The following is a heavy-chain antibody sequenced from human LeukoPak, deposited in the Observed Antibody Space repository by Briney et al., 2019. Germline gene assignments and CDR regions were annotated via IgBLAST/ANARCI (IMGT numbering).Heavy chain of an antibody. CDR2: INHSGSA. J-gene: IGHJ6*03. D-gene: IGHD3-10*01. Sequence: SETLSLTCAVYGGSFSRYYWTWIRQPPGKGLEWIGEINHSGSANYNPSLKSRVTISVDASKSQFSLRLSSVTAADTAVYYCARLRYYYGSGSYYLPGAKYYYYYMDVWGKGTTVTISS. V-gene: IGHV4-34*01. CDR3: ARLRYYYGSGSYYLPGAKYYYYYMDV. CDR1: GGSFSRYY.